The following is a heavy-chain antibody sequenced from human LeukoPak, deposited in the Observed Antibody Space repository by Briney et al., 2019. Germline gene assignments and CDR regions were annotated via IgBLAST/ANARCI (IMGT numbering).Heavy chain of an antibody. V-gene: IGHV1-2*06. J-gene: IGHJ4*02. CDR2: INPNSGGT. Sequence: ASVTVSCKASGYTFTGYYMHWVRQAPGQGLEWMGRINPNSGGTNYAQKFQGRVTMTGDTSISTAYMELSRLRSDDTAVYYCARATVTNYNDYWGQGTLVTVSS. CDR1: GYTFTGYY. CDR3: ARATVTNYNDY. D-gene: IGHD4-17*01.